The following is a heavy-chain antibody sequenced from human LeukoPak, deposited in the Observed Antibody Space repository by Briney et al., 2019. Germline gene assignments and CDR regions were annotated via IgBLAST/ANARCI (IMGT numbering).Heavy chain of an antibody. CDR1: GGTFSSYA. CDR2: IIPIFGTA. V-gene: IGHV1-69*13. D-gene: IGHD3-16*01. Sequence: SVRVSCKASGGTFSSYAISWVRQAPGQGLEWMGGIIPIFGTANYAQKFQGRVTITADESTSTAYMELSSLRSEDTAVYYCARPKKLEGGEFDYWGQGTLVTVSS. J-gene: IGHJ4*02. CDR3: ARPKKLEGGEFDY.